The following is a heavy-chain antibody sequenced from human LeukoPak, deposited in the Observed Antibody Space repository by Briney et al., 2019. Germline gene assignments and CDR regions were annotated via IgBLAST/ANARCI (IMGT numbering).Heavy chain of an antibody. J-gene: IGHJ4*02. CDR2: IGYSGSDT. V-gene: IGHV3-23*01. CDR3: ARRDIVVVVSASDY. D-gene: IGHD2-15*01. CDR1: GFTLSSYE. Sequence: GGSLRLSCIVSGFTLSSYEMTWFRQAPGKGLEWVSSIGYSGSDTHYADSVKGRFIVSRDNSKNTLYLQLNSLRVDDTAVYYCARRDIVVVVSASDYWGQGTLVTVSS.